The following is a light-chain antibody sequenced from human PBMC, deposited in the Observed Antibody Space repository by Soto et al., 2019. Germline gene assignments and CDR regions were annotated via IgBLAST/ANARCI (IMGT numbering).Light chain of an antibody. V-gene: IGKV3-11*01. J-gene: IGKJ4*01. CDR1: QSVSSY. Sequence: EIVLTQSPATLSLSPGERATLSCRASQSVSSYLAWYQQKPGQAPRLLIYEASNRATGIPARFSGSGSGTDFTLTISSLEPEDFAVYYCQQRSNWLITFGGGTKVEIK. CDR3: QQRSNWLIT. CDR2: EAS.